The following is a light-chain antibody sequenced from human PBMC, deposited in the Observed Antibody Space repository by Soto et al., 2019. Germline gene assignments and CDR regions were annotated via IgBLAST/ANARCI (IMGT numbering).Light chain of an antibody. CDR3: QQLNSYPPT. Sequence: DIQLTQSPYSLSASVGDRVTITCLASQSVNSNLVWYQQKPGKPPTLLIYAASTLPTAVPSRFSGSGSGTEFTLTIISLQPEDSSAYYCQQLNSYPPTFGQGTKVDIK. J-gene: IGKJ1*01. V-gene: IGKV1-9*01. CDR1: QSVNSN. CDR2: AAS.